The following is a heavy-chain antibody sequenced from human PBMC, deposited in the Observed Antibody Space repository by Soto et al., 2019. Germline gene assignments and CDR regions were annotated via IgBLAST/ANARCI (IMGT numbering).Heavy chain of an antibody. Sequence: QVQLVQSGPEVKKPGASVRVSCMTSGYAFTSYGVNWVRQVPGQGLEWMGWIAPHSGRTTYLPKFQGRVTTTADPSTNTAYMELTSLSSDDTGIYFWARAATGSYHSAYWGQGTVVTVSA. CDR2: IAPHSGRT. CDR3: ARAATGSYHSAY. D-gene: IGHD3-10*01. V-gene: IGHV1-18*04. J-gene: IGHJ4*02. CDR1: GYAFTSYG.